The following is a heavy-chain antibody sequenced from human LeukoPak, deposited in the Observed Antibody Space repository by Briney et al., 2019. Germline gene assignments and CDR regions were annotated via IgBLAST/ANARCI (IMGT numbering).Heavy chain of an antibody. D-gene: IGHD2-2*01. J-gene: IGHJ6*03. CDR2: IIPIFGTA. Sequence: SVKVSCKASGGTFSSYAISWVRQAPVQGLEWMGGIIPIFGTANYAQKFQDRVTITTDESTRTAYMEPSNQRYCDPAGYYCPRTSLGYCSSTSCSYYYYYMDVWGKRTTVTLSS. V-gene: IGHV1-69*05. CDR1: GGTFSSYA. CDR3: PRTSLGYCSSTSCSYYYYYMDV.